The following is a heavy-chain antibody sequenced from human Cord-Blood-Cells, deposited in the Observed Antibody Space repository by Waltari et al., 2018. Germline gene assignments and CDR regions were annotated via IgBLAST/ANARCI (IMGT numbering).Heavy chain of an antibody. CDR1: GYYFTGYS. V-gene: IGHV1-2*02. CDR3: AINIVVPESLLDY. J-gene: IGHJ4*02. D-gene: IGHD2-2*01. Sequence: VRLVPTGAEVKQPGASVKSSCKAYGYYFTGYSMHWVRQAPGPGLEWMGWINPNSGGTNYAQKFQGRVTMTRETSISTAYMELSRLRSDDTAVYYCAINIVVPESLLDYWGQGTLVTVSS. CDR2: INPNSGGT.